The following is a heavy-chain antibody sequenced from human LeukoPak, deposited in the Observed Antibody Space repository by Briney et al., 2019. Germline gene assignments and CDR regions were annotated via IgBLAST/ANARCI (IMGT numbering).Heavy chain of an antibody. CDR2: INHSRST. D-gene: IGHD6-13*01. CDR1: GGSISSYY. Sequence: SETLSLTCTVPGGSISSYYWSWIRQPPGKVLEWIGEINHSRSTNYNPSLKSRVSISVDTYKNQFSLKLSSVTAADTAVYHCATAVSNGGVAAAGTPRRDWFDPWGQGTLVTVSS. J-gene: IGHJ5*02. V-gene: IGHV4-34*01. CDR3: ATAVSNGGVAAAGTPRRDWFDP.